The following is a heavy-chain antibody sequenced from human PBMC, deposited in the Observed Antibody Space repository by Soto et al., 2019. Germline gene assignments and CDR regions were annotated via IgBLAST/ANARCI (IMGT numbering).Heavy chain of an antibody. CDR1: GYSFTSYW. Sequence: PGESLKISCKGSGYSFTSYWISWVRQMHGKGLEWMGRIDPSDSYTNYSPSFQGHVTISADKSISTAYLQWSSLKASDTAMYYCAMTKITMIVVPLDAFDIWGQGTMVTVSS. J-gene: IGHJ3*02. V-gene: IGHV5-10-1*01. CDR3: AMTKITMIVVPLDAFDI. CDR2: IDPSDSYT. D-gene: IGHD3-22*01.